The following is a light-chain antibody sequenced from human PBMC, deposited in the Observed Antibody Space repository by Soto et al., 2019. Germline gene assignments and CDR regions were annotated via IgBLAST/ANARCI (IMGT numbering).Light chain of an antibody. CDR1: QSVSNY. Sequence: EIVVTQTPATLSLSSGERATLSCSASQSVSNYLAWYQQKPGQAPRLLIYGASSRATGIPDRFSGSGSGTDFTLTISRLEPEDFAVYFCQPFGNSPLWTFGHGTKVDIK. J-gene: IGKJ1*01. CDR2: GAS. V-gene: IGKV3-20*01. CDR3: QPFGNSPLWT.